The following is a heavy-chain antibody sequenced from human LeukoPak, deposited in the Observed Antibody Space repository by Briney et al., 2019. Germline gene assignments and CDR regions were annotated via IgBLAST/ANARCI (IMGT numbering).Heavy chain of an antibody. CDR2: IIPMADVV. CDR1: GDTFSSDA. J-gene: IGHJ4*02. V-gene: IGHV1-69*04. CDR3: VRDGGFDIVTLDY. D-gene: IGHD3-9*01. Sequence: GASVKVSCKASGDTFSSDAFRWVRQARGQGLRWMGRIIPMADVVQYAPRFQDRVTITADKSTSTAYVELSSLTSEDTAVYYCVRDGGFDIVTLDYWGQGTRVTVSS.